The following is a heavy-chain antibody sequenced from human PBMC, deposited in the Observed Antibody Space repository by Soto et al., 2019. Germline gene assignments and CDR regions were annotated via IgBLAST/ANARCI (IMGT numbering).Heavy chain of an antibody. CDR3: VKLSPSATAVPH. CDR2: IIPMFGTA. Sequence: QVQLVQSGAEVKKPGSSVKVSCKSSGGTFSSDAFNWVRQAPGQGLEWMGGIIPMFGTAKYAQRFLGRVTITADESTSTGYMELSSLRSQDTATYYCVKLSPSATAVPHWGQGTLVTVSS. V-gene: IGHV1-69*12. D-gene: IGHD3-10*02. CDR1: GGTFSSDA. J-gene: IGHJ4*02.